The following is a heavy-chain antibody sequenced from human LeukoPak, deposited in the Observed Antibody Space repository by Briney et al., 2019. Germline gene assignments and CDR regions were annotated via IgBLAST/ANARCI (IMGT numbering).Heavy chain of an antibody. D-gene: IGHD2-8*02. CDR1: RASMSSFF. Sequence: PSETLSLTCTVSRASMSSFFWSWIRQPPGKGLEWIGHIHYSGTTKYNPSPKSRITLSMDTSKSQVSLRVTSVTAADTAMYYCAASGNSWWEGFFHDWGQGTLVSVSS. CDR3: AASGNSWWEGFFHD. CDR2: IHYSGTT. V-gene: IGHV4-59*03. J-gene: IGHJ1*01.